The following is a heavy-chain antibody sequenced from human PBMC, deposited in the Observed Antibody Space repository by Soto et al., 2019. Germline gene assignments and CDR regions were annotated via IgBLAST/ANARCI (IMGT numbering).Heavy chain of an antibody. CDR2: INPNSGGT. V-gene: IGHV1-2*04. J-gene: IGHJ6*03. Sequence: ASVKVSCKASGYTFTGYYMHWVRQAPGQGLEWMGWINPNSGGTNYAQKFQGWVTMTRDTSISTAYMELSRLRSDDKAVYYYARGHDYYYYYYMDVWGKGTRVTVP. CDR3: ARGHDYYYYYYMDV. CDR1: GYTFTGYY.